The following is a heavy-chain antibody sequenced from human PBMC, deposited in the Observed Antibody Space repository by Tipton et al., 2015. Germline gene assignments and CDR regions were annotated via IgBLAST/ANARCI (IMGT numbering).Heavy chain of an antibody. J-gene: IGHJ4*02. D-gene: IGHD3-22*01. CDR2: IKQDGSEK. Sequence: GSLRLSCAASGFTFSSYWMSWVRQAPGKGLEWVANIKQDGSEKYYVDSVKGRFTISRDNAKNSLYLQMNSLRAEDTAVYYCARGGDNYDSSGEFDYWGQGTLVTVSS. CDR1: GFTFSSYW. V-gene: IGHV3-7*01. CDR3: ARGGDNYDSSGEFDY.